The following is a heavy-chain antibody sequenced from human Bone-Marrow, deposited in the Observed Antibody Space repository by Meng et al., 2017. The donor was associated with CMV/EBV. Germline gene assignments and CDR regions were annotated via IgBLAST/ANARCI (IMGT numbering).Heavy chain of an antibody. CDR3: ARDRRRRYCSSTSCYFALFDY. J-gene: IGHJ4*02. D-gene: IGHD2-2*01. CDR2: INHSGST. Sequence: SETLSLTCAVYGGSFSGYYWSWIRQPPGKGLEWIGEINHSGSTNYNPSPKSRVTISVDTSKNQFSLKLSSVTAADTAVYYCARDRRRRYCSSTSCYFALFDYWGQGTLVTVSS. CDR1: GGSFSGYY. V-gene: IGHV4-34*01.